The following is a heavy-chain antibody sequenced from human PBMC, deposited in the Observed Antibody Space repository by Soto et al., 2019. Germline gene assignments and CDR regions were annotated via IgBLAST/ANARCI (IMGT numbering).Heavy chain of an antibody. D-gene: IGHD3-16*01. CDR2: IIPIFGTA. J-gene: IGHJ4*02. CDR3: ARGAHTACEPTLLFDY. CDR1: GGTFSSYA. Sequence: QVQLVQSGAEVKKPESSVKVSCKASGGTFSSYAISWVRQAPGQGLEWKGGIIPIFGTANYAQKFQGRVTIAVDESTGTAYMGLSSLRTEDGDVYYCARGAHTACEPTLLFDYWGQGTQVTVSS. V-gene: IGHV1-69*01.